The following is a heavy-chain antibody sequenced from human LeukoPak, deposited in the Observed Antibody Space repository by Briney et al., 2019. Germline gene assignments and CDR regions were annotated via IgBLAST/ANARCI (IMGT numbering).Heavy chain of an antibody. V-gene: IGHV3-74*01. CDR3: ARGGLPNALDY. J-gene: IGHJ4*02. CDR1: GFTFSRHW. Sequence: GGSLILSCAASGFTFSRHWMYWVRQPPGKGLVWVSQVSGGGSYPNYADSVKGRFTISRDNAKNTLYLQMNSLSAEDTAVYFCARGGLPNALDYWGQGTLVTVSS. D-gene: IGHD5-18*01. CDR2: VSGGGSYP.